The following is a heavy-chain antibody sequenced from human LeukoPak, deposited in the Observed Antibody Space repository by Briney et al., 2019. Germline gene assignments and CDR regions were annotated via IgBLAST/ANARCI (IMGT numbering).Heavy chain of an antibody. V-gene: IGHV3-48*01. Sequence: GGSLRLSCAASGFTFTIYNMNWVRQAPGKGLEWVSFISFSGTTTYYADSVKGRFTISRDIAKNSLYLQMNSLRAEDTAVYYCARGLGYCSSTNRQADIWGQGTMVTVSS. J-gene: IGHJ3*02. CDR1: GFTFTIYN. CDR3: ARGLGYCSSTNRQADI. CDR2: ISFSGTTT. D-gene: IGHD2-2*01.